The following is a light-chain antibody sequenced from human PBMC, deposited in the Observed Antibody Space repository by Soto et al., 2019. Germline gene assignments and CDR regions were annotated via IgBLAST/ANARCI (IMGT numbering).Light chain of an antibody. J-gene: IGKJ2*01. CDR3: QQYGNSPPYT. V-gene: IGKV3-20*01. CDR1: QSVSSNY. CDR2: GAS. Sequence: EIVLTQSPGTLSLSPGERATLSCSASQSVSSNYLAWYQQKPGQAPRPLIYGASSRVSGIPDRFSGSGSGTDFTLTICRLEPEDFAVYYCQQYGNSPPYTFGQGTKLEIK.